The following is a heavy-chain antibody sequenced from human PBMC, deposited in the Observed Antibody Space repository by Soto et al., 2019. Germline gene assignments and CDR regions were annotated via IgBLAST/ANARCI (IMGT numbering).Heavy chain of an antibody. D-gene: IGHD5-18*01. V-gene: IGHV3-23*01. CDR1: GFTFSSYA. CDR2: VSGSGGST. CDR3: VKEKLYTYGYYFDC. J-gene: IGHJ4*02. Sequence: GGSLRLSCAASGFTFSSYAMSWVRQAPGRGLEWVSTVSGSGGSTYYADSVKGRFTISRDNSKNTLYLLMNSLRVEDTALYYCVKEKLYTYGYYFDCCGQGNMVTVSS.